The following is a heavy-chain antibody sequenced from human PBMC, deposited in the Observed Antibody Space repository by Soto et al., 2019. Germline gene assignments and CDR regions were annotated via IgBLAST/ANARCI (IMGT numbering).Heavy chain of an antibody. J-gene: IGHJ6*03. V-gene: IGHV3-64*01. CDR1: GFTLSGYA. D-gene: IGHD6-6*01. CDR3: AMRSRPDFYDRDD. Sequence: EVQLAESGGGLAQPGGSLRLSCAASGFTLSGYAMDWVRQAPGKGLEYVSGISSNGVGTYYANSVQGRFTISRDNSKNAVYLQMGSLRPEDMVVYYCAMRSRPDFYDRDDLGKGTTVTVS. CDR2: ISSNGVGT.